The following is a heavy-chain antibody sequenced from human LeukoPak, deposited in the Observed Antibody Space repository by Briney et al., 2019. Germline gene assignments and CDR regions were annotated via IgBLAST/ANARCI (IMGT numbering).Heavy chain of an antibody. CDR3: ARYRGSSSNYAWSDY. V-gene: IGHV3-23*01. CDR1: GFTFSYA. D-gene: IGHD4-11*01. J-gene: IGHJ4*02. Sequence: PGGSLRLSCAASGFTFSYAMAWVRQAPGKGLEWVSAISGSGSSTNYGDSVKGRFTISRDESKNTLYLQMNSLRAEDTAVYYCARYRGSSSNYAWSDYWGQGTLVTVSS. CDR2: ISGSGSST.